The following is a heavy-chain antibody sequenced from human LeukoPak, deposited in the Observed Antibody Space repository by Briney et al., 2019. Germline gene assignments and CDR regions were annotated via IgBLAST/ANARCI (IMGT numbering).Heavy chain of an antibody. Sequence: GRSLRLSCAASGFTFSSYGMHWVRQAPGKGLEWVAVISYDGSNKYYADSVKGRFTISRDNSKNTPYLQMNSLRAEDTAVYYCAKDLAPGGVTTLMDYWGQGTLVTVSS. V-gene: IGHV3-30*18. J-gene: IGHJ4*02. CDR1: GFTFSSYG. CDR2: ISYDGSNK. D-gene: IGHD4-17*01. CDR3: AKDLAPGGVTTLMDY.